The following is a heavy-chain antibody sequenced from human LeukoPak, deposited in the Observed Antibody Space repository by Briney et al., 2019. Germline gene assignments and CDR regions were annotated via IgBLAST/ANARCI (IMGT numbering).Heavy chain of an antibody. CDR2: ISGSDGRT. D-gene: IGHD4-17*01. J-gene: IGHJ4*02. Sequence: GGSLRLSCAASGFTFSSYAMSWVRQAPGKGLEXXSVISGSDGRTYYAESXKGRFTISRDNSKKTLYLQLNSLRAEDTAVYYCAKHRENFGDSCLDDYWGQGTLVTVSS. V-gene: IGHV3-23*01. CDR1: GFTFSSYA. CDR3: AKHRENFGDSCLDDY.